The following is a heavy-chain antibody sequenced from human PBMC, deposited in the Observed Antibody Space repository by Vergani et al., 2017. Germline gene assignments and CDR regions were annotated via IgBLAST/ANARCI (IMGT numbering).Heavy chain of an antibody. J-gene: IGHJ4*02. CDR1: GFTFSSYA. CDR3: AKGSGYSSSWYFY. CDR2: SSGNGGST. V-gene: IGHV3-23*01. Sequence: EVQLLESGGGWVQPGGSLRLSCAASGFTFSSYAMSWVRRAPGKGLEWVSASSGNGGSTYYADSVKGRLTISRDNSKNTVYLQMNSLRAEDTAVNYCAKGSGYSSSWYFYWGQGTLVTVSS. D-gene: IGHD6-13*01.